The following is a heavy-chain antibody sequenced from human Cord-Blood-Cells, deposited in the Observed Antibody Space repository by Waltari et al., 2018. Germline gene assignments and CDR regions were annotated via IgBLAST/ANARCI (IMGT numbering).Heavy chain of an antibody. J-gene: IGHJ4*02. CDR3: AREFDY. Sequence: EVKLVGSGGGLVKPGGSLSVSGGPSGFDFSSSWLRWARQAPGKVRGWVANIRQDGSEKYYVDSGKGRFTISRGNAKNSLYLQMNSLRSEDTAVYYCAREFDYWGQGTLVTVSS. V-gene: IGHV3-7*01. CDR1: GFDFSSSW. CDR2: IRQDGSEK.